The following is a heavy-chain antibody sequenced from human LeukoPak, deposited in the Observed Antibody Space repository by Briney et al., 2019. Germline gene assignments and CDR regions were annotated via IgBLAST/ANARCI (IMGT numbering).Heavy chain of an antibody. V-gene: IGHV3-21*01. Sequence: AGGSLRLSCAASGFTFSSYSMNWVRQDPGKGLEWVSSIGGSSTYIYFTDSVKGRFTISRDNAKNSLYLQMNSLRAEDTAVYYCARDHGDSSGYFFSYFDYWGQGTLVTVSS. CDR1: GFTFSSYS. D-gene: IGHD3-22*01. CDR2: IGGSSTYI. CDR3: ARDHGDSSGYFFSYFDY. J-gene: IGHJ4*02.